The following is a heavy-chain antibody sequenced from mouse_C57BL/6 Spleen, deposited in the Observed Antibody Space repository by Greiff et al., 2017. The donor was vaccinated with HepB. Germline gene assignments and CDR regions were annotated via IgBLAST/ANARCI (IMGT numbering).Heavy chain of an antibody. Sequence: EVQVVESGGDLVKPGGSLKLSCAASGFTFSSYGMSWVRQTPDKRLEWVATISSGGSYTYYPDSVKGRFTISRDNAKNTLYLQMSSLKSEDTAMYYCARLEGTTVVALRGYFDYWGQGTTLTVSS. CDR2: ISSGGSYT. J-gene: IGHJ2*01. V-gene: IGHV5-6*01. CDR1: GFTFSSYG. CDR3: ARLEGTTVVALRGYFDY. D-gene: IGHD1-1*01.